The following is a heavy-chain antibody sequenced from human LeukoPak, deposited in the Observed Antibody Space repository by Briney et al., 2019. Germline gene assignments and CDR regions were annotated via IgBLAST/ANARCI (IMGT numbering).Heavy chain of an antibody. J-gene: IGHJ4*02. CDR1: GFGVSSNY. D-gene: IGHD4-23*01. CDR2: IYSDGSI. Sequence: GGSLRLSCAASGFGVSSNYVTWVRQPPGKGLEWVSVIYSDGSIYYADSVKGRFTISRDNSKNTLYLQMNSLRVEDTAVYYCTDAVAGWGQGTLVTVSS. CDR3: TDAVAG. V-gene: IGHV3-53*05.